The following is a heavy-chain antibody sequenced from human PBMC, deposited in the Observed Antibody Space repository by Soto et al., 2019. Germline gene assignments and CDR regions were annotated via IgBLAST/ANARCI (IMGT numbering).Heavy chain of an antibody. J-gene: IGHJ6*02. Sequence: PGGSLRLSCAASGFTFSSYWMHWVRQAPGKGLVWVSRINSDGSSTSYADSVKGRFTISRDNAKNTLYLQMNSLRAEDTAVYYCARDGPYGSGSYRVKTYYYYYYGMDVWGQGTTVTVSS. CDR1: GFTFSSYW. D-gene: IGHD3-10*01. V-gene: IGHV3-74*01. CDR2: INSDGSST. CDR3: ARDGPYGSGSYRVKTYYYYYYGMDV.